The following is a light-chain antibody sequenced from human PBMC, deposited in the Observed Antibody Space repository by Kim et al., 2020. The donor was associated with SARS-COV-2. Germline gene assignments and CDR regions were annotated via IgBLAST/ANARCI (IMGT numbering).Light chain of an antibody. CDR2: QSS. J-gene: IGKJ2*01. CDR3: QQYNGYPYT. CDR1: QRISSW. V-gene: IGKV1-5*03. Sequence: DIQMTQSPSTLSASVGDRVTITCQASQRISSWLAWYQQKPGKAPKLLIFQSSSLESGVPLRFSGSGSGTEFTLTIGSLQPDDFATYYCQQYNGYPYTFGQGTKLEI.